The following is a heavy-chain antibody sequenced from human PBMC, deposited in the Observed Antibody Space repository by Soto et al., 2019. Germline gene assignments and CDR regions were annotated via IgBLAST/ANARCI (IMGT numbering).Heavy chain of an antibody. Sequence: PSETLSLTCAVSGGSLSSGGFSRTSLRQPPGKGLEWIGYIYHSGSTYYNPSLKSRVTISVDRSKIQFSLKLSSVTAADTAVYYCARVPDRWGQGTLVTVS. V-gene: IGHV4-30-2*01. CDR1: GGSLSSGGFS. CDR3: ARVPDR. J-gene: IGHJ5*02. CDR2: IYHSGST. D-gene: IGHD2-2*01.